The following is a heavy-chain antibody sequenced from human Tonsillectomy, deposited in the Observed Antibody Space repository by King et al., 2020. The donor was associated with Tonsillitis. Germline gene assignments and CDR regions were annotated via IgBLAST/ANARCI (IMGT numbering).Heavy chain of an antibody. J-gene: IGHJ4*02. Sequence: VQLVESGGGVVQPGRSLRLSCAASGFTFSNYGMHWVRQAPGKGLEWVAVISYDGSNKYYADSVKGRFTISRDNSKSTLYLQLNSLRAEDTAVYYCAKDLGSDHYFDYWGQGALVTVSS. CDR2: ISYDGSNK. CDR1: GFTFSNYG. CDR3: AKDLGSDHYFDY. D-gene: IGHD6-25*01. V-gene: IGHV3-30*18.